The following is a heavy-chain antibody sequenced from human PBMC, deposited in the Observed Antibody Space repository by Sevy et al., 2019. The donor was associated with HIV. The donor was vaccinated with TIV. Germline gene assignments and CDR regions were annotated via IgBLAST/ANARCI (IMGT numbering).Heavy chain of an antibody. CDR2: ISPNSGAT. V-gene: IGHV1-2*06. D-gene: IGHD3-10*01. CDR1: GYTFTAYF. J-gene: IGHJ4*02. Sequence: ASVKVSCKASGYTFTAYFLHWVRQAPGQGLEWMGRISPNSGATNYAQKFQGRVTMTRDTSSSTAYMEVTRLKSDDTALYYCARASGPTVGAYSDSWGQGTLVTVSS. CDR3: ARASGPTVGAYSDS.